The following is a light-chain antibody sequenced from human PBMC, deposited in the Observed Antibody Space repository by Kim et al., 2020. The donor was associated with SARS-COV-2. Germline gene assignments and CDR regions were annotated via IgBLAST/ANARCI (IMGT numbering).Light chain of an antibody. V-gene: IGKV3-20*01. CDR2: GAS. CDR1: QSVSSSY. J-gene: IGKJ2*02. CDR3: QQYSSTRT. Sequence: EIVLTQSPGTLSLSPGERATLSCRASQSVSSSYLAWYQQKPGQAPRLLIYGASSRATGIPDRFSGSGSGTDFTLTISRLEPEDFAVYYWQQYSSTRTFGQKNKLEI.